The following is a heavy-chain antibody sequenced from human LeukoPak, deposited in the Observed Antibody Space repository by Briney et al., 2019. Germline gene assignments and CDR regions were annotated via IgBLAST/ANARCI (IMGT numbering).Heavy chain of an antibody. J-gene: IGHJ3*02. D-gene: IGHD3-10*01. CDR2: INHSGST. CDR1: GGSFSGYY. V-gene: IGHV4-34*01. Sequence: PSETLSLTCAVYGGSFSGYYWSWIRQPPGKGLEWIGEINHSGSTNYNPSFKSRVTISVDTSKHQFSLKLSSVTAADTAVYYCARGPNYYDSWGQGTMVTVSS. CDR3: ARGPNYYDS.